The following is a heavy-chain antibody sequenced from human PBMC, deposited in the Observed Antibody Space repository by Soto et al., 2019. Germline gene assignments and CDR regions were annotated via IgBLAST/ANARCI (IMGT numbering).Heavy chain of an antibody. CDR3: ASDFPSPGNAFDI. J-gene: IGHJ3*02. CDR1: GGTFSSYA. Sequence: ASVKVSCKVSGGTFSSYAIIWVRQAPGQGPEWMGGIIPIFGTANYAQKFQGRVTITADESTSTAYMELSSLRSEDTAVDYCASDFPSPGNAFDIWGQGPMLTVSS. V-gene: IGHV1-69*13. CDR2: IIPIFGTA.